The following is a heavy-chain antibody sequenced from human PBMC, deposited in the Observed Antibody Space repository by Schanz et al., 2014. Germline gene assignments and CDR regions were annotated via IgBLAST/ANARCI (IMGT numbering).Heavy chain of an antibody. D-gene: IGHD1-1*01. J-gene: IGHJ2*01. CDR2: IYSRGSS. Sequence: QVQLQESGPGLVKPSQTLSLTCTVSGGSVSSGGDYWSWVRQPAGKGLEWIGRIYSRGSSTYNPSLKSRGTISLDTSKTQFSLTLTSLTAADTAVYYCARDTTWRLDLWGRGTLVTVSS. CDR1: GGSVSSGGDY. CDR3: ARDTTWRLDL. V-gene: IGHV4-61*02.